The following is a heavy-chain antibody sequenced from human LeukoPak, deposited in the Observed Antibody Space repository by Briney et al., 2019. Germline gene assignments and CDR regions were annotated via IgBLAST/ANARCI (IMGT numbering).Heavy chain of an antibody. CDR3: AKIQNRYWSGGSCFDYFDY. CDR2: ISGSGGST. D-gene: IGHD2-15*01. Sequence: GGSLRLSCAASGFTFSSYAMSWVRQAPGKGLEWVSAISGSGGSTYYADSVKGRFTISRDNSKNTLYLQMNSLRAEHTAVYYCAKIQNRYWSGGSCFDYFDYWGQGTLVTVSS. J-gene: IGHJ4*02. V-gene: IGHV3-23*01. CDR1: GFTFSSYA.